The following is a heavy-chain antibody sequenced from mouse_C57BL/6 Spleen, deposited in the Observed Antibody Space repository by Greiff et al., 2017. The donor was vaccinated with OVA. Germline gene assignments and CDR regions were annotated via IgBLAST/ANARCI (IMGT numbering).Heavy chain of an antibody. CDR3: VREGIPMRDFDY. CDR1: GFTFNTYA. D-gene: IGHD2-3*01. CDR2: IRSKSSNYAK. Sequence: GGGLVQPKGSLNLSCAASGFTFNTYAMHWVRQAPGKGLEWVARIRSKSSNYAKYYADSVKDRFTISRDDSKSMLYLQMNNLKTEDTAMYYCVREGIPMRDFDYWGQGTTLTVSS. J-gene: IGHJ2*01. V-gene: IGHV10-3*01.